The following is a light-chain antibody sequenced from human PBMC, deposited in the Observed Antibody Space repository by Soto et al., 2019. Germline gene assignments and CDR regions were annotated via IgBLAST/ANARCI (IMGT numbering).Light chain of an antibody. CDR1: QSVSSY. J-gene: IGKJ2*01. CDR2: DAS. V-gene: IGKV3-20*01. CDR3: QQYGSSTYT. Sequence: PGERATLSCRASQSVSSYLAWYQQKPGQAPRLLIYDASNRATGIPARFSGSGSGSDFTLTISRLEPEDFAMYYCQQYGSSTYTFGQGTKVDIK.